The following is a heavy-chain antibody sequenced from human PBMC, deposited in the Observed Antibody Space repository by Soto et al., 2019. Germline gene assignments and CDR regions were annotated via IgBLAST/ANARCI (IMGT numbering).Heavy chain of an antibody. CDR2: IDPSDSYT. CDR3: ARPYNDYYDSSGYDWEGAFDI. V-gene: IGHV5-10-1*01. J-gene: IGHJ3*02. Sequence: PGESLKISCKGSGYRFTSYWISWVRQMPGKGLEWMGRIDPSDSYTNYSPSFQGHVTISADKSISTAYLQWSSLKASDTAMYYCARPYNDYYDSSGYDWEGAFDIWGQGTMVTVSS. CDR1: GYRFTSYW. D-gene: IGHD3-22*01.